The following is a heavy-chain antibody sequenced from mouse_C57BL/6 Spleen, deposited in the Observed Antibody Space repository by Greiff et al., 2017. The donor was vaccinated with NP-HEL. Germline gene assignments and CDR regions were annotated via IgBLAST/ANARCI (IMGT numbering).Heavy chain of an antibody. V-gene: IGHV3-6*01. CDR1: GYSITSGYY. CDR2: ISYDGSN. D-gene: IGHD2-12*01. Sequence: EVQRVESGPGLVKPSQSLSLTCSVTGYSITSGYYWNWIRQFPGNKLEWMGYISYDGSNNYNPSLKNRISITRDTSKNQFFLKLNSVTTEDTATYYCARYSPFAYWGQGTLVTVSA. CDR3: ARYSPFAY. J-gene: IGHJ3*01.